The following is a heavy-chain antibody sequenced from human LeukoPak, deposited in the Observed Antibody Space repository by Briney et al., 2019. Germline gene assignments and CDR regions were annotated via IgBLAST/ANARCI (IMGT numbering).Heavy chain of an antibody. Sequence: GGSLRLSCAASGFTFSSYSMNWVRQAPGKGLEWVSSISSSSSYIYYADSVKGRFTISRDNAKNSLYLQMNSLRAEDTAVYYCARETTPGYSSGSIFDYWGQGTLVTVSS. CDR1: GFTFSSYS. D-gene: IGHD6-19*01. CDR3: ARETTPGYSSGSIFDY. J-gene: IGHJ4*02. V-gene: IGHV3-21*01. CDR2: ISSSSSYI.